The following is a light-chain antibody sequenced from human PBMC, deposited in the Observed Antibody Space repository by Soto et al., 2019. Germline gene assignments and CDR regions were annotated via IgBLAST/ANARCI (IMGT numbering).Light chain of an antibody. Sequence: SYELTQPPSVSVAPGQTASITCGGNNIGSESVHWYQQKPGQAPVLVVYDDGDRPSGIPERFSGSNSGDTATLTISRVDAGDGADYYCQVWDFSSDLSVFGPGTKVTVL. J-gene: IGLJ1*01. CDR1: NIGSES. CDR2: DDG. V-gene: IGLV3-21*02. CDR3: QVWDFSSDLSV.